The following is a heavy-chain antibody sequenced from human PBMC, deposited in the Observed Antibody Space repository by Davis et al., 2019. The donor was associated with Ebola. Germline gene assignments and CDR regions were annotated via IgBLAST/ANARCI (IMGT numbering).Heavy chain of an antibody. V-gene: IGHV4-39*07. D-gene: IGHD2-2*02. CDR3: ASCSGSTSYYTGFDY. CDR2: IYHSGST. Sequence: PSETLSLTCTVSGGSISSSSYYWGWIRQPPGKGLEWIGSIYHSGSTYYNPSLKSRVTISVDTSKNKFSLKLSSVTAADTAVYFCASCSGSTSYYTGFDYWGQGTLVTVSS. CDR1: GGSISSSSYY. J-gene: IGHJ4*02.